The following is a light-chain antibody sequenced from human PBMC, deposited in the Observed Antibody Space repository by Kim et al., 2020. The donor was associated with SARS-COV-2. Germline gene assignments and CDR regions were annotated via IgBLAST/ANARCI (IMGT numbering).Light chain of an antibody. Sequence: SASVGDGVTITCRASENIGTWVAWYQQKPGRAPSLLIYMASTLESGVPSRFSGTGSGTEFSLSITSLQPDDFATYYCQHYSRFPYTFGQGTKLEI. CDR2: MAS. CDR1: ENIGTW. V-gene: IGKV1-5*03. J-gene: IGKJ2*01. CDR3: QHYSRFPYT.